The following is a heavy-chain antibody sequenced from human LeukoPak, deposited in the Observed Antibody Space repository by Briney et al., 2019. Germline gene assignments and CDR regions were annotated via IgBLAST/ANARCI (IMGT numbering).Heavy chain of an antibody. CDR2: IYYSGST. Sequence: SETLSLTCTVSDGSISSYYWSWIRQPPGKGLEWIGYIYYSGSTNYNPSLKSRVTISVDTSKNQFSLKLSSVTAADTAVYYCASSRYYDFWSGYLDIDYYYYGMDVWGQGTTVTVSS. CDR3: ASSRYYDFWSGYLDIDYYYYGMDV. CDR1: DGSISSYY. J-gene: IGHJ6*02. V-gene: IGHV4-59*01. D-gene: IGHD3-3*01.